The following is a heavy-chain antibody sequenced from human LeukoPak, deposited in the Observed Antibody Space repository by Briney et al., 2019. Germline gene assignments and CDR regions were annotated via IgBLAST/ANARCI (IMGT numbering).Heavy chain of an antibody. J-gene: IGHJ6*03. V-gene: IGHV1-2*02. CDR3: ARGYCSSTSCYRVPYYYYMDV. Sequence: ASVKVSCKASGYTFTGYYMHWVRQAPGQGLEWMGWINPKSGGTNYAQKFQGRVTMTRDTSISTAYMELSRLRSDDTAVYYCARGYCSSTSCYRVPYYYYMDVWDKGTTVTVSS. CDR2: INPKSGGT. D-gene: IGHD2-2*01. CDR1: GYTFTGYY.